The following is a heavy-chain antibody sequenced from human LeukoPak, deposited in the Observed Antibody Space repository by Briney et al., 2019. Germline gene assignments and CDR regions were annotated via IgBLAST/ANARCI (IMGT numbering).Heavy chain of an antibody. D-gene: IGHD7-27*01. CDR1: GFTFSSYW. CDR2: ISSSSSNI. J-gene: IGHJ4*02. Sequence: PRGSRTLSCAASGFTFSSYWMSWVRQAPGKGLEWVSYISSSSSNIYYADSVKGRFTISRDNAKNSMYLEMNSLRDEDTAVYYCARESYWGSSAKGFDYWGQGAMVTVSS. V-gene: IGHV3-48*02. CDR3: ARESYWGSSAKGFDY.